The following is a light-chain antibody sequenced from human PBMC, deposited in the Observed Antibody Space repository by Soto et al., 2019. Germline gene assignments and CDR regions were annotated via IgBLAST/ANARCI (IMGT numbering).Light chain of an antibody. CDR2: AAS. V-gene: IGKV1-17*03. J-gene: IGKJ4*01. CDR3: LQHNSYPVS. CDR1: QGIRSY. Sequence: DIQMTQSPSVVSASVGDRVTITCRASQGIRSYVAWFQQKPGKVPKSLIYAASKLQSGVPSRFSGSGSGTEFTLTISSLQPEDFATYYCLQHNSYPVSFGGGTKVEIK.